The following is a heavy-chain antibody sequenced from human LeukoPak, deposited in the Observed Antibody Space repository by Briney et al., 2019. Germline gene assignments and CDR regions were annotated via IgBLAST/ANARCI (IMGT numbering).Heavy chain of an antibody. J-gene: IGHJ4*02. CDR1: GGTFSKYT. Sequence: GASVKVSCKASGGTFSKYTISWVRQRPGQGLEWMGGITPLFGTANYAQKFQGRVTITADESASTAYMELSSLRSEDTAVYYCARGSSSGFGELLLNPLDYWGQGTLVTVSS. CDR3: ARGSSSGFGELLLNPLDY. V-gene: IGHV1-69*01. CDR2: ITPLFGTA. D-gene: IGHD3-10*01.